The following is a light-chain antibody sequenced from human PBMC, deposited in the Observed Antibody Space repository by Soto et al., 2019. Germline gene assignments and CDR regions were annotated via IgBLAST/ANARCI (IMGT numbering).Light chain of an antibody. CDR3: QSYASSLSGVV. J-gene: IGLJ2*01. CDR1: SSNIGAGYD. V-gene: IGLV1-40*01. Sequence: QSVLTQPPSVSGAPGQRVTISCTGSSSNIGAGYDVHWYQQLPGTAPKLLIYGNSNRPSGVPDRFSGTKSGTSASLATTGLQGENEADYYAQSYASSLSGVVFGGGTKLTVL. CDR2: GNS.